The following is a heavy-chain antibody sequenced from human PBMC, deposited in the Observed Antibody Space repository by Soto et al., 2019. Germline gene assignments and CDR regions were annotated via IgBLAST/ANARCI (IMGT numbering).Heavy chain of an antibody. Sequence: EVQLLESGGGLVQPGGSLRLSCAASGFTFSSYTMSWVRQAPGKGLEWVSAISGSGGSTYYADSVKGRFTISRDNSKNTLYLQMNSLRAEDTAVYYCAKDGLGFGELPYSDYWGQGTLVTVSS. J-gene: IGHJ4*02. CDR1: GFTFSSYT. V-gene: IGHV3-23*01. CDR3: AKDGLGFGELPYSDY. D-gene: IGHD3-10*01. CDR2: ISGSGGST.